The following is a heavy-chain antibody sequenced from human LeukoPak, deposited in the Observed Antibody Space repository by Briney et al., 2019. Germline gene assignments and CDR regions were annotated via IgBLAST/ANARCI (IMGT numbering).Heavy chain of an antibody. CDR3: ARNDLIVGATAFDY. D-gene: IGHD1-26*01. V-gene: IGHV6-1*01. J-gene: IGHJ4*02. CDR2: TYYRSKWYN. Sequence: SQTLSLTCAFSGDRVSSNSAAWNWHRQSPSRGLEWLGRTYYRSKWYNDYAVSVKSPITINPDTSKNQFSLQLNSVTPEDTAVYYCARNDLIVGATAFDYWGQGTLVTVSS. CDR1: GDRVSSNSAA.